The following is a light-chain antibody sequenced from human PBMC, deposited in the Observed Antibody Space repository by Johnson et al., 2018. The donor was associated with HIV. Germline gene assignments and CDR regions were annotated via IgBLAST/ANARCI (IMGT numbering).Light chain of an antibody. CDR2: ENS. Sequence: QSLLTQSPSVSAAPGQKVTISCSGSSSNIGNKYVSWYQQLPGTAPKLLIYENSKRPSGIPDRFSGSKSGTSATLGITGLQTGAEAEYYCGTWDTSLSAGGVFGSGTKVTVL. CDR1: SSNIGNKY. V-gene: IGLV1-51*02. CDR3: GTWDTSLSAGGV. J-gene: IGLJ1*01.